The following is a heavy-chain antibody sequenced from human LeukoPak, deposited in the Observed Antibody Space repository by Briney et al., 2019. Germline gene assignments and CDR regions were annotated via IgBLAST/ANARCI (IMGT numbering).Heavy chain of an antibody. D-gene: IGHD3-22*01. V-gene: IGHV3-48*04. CDR1: GFAFNTYS. CDR2: ISSSSSTI. Sequence: GGSLRLSCLASGFAFNTYSNNWVRQALGKGLESVSYISSSSSTIYYADSVTGRFTVSIDNGDNSVYLQMDSLRAEDTAADYCTSVGRSGYTLDIWGQGTMVTVSS. CDR3: TSVGRSGYTLDI. J-gene: IGHJ3*02.